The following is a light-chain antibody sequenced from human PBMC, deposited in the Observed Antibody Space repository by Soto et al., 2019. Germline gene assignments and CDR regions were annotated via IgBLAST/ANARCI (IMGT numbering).Light chain of an antibody. J-gene: IGLJ3*02. V-gene: IGLV1-51*02. CDR1: SSNIGNNY. CDR2: ENN. CDR3: GTWDSSLSAWV. Sequence: QSVLTQPPSVSAAPGQKVTISCSGSSSNIGNNYVSWYQQLPGTAPKLLISENNKRHSGIPDRFSGSKSGTSATLGITGLQTGDEADYYCGTWDSSLSAWVFGGGTMLTVL.